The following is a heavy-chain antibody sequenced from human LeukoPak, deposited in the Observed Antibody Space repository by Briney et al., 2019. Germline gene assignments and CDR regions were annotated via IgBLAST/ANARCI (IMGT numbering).Heavy chain of an antibody. D-gene: IGHD6-13*01. CDR2: ISFDDGTTK. J-gene: IGHJ4*02. V-gene: IGHV3-30*04. Sequence: GGSLRLSCAASGFTFTTYAMHWVRQAPGKGLEWVAFISFDDGTTKYYADSVKGRFTISRDSSKNTLYLQMNSLRAEDTAVYYCARGQEGVIAAAGTGYWGQGTLVTVSS. CDR1: GFTFTTYA. CDR3: ARGQEGVIAAAGTGY.